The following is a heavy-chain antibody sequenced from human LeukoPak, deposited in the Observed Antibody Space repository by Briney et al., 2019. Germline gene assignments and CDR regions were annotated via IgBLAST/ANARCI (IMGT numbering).Heavy chain of an antibody. D-gene: IGHD1-26*01. CDR2: IYSGGST. V-gene: IGHV3-53*01. J-gene: IGHJ1*01. CDR3: AKGGKGVRIVEYFQH. CDR1: GFTVSSNY. Sequence: GGSLRLSCAASGFTVSSNYMSWVRQAPGEGLEWVSVIYSGGSTYYADSVKGGFTISRDNSKNTLYIQMNSLRAEDTAVYYCAKGGKGVRIVEYFQHWGQGTLVTVSS.